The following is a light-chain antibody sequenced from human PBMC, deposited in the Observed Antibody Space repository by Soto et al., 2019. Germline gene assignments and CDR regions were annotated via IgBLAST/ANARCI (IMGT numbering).Light chain of an antibody. Sequence: QSALTQPASVSGSPGQSITISCTGTRHNVGGYNYVSWYQQHPGKAPKLIIFEVTNRPSGISDRFSSSKSGNTASLTISGLQADDESHYYCSSYTSSSTLVFGGGTKLTVL. V-gene: IGLV2-14*01. CDR1: RHNVGGYNY. CDR3: SSYTSSSTLV. J-gene: IGLJ2*01. CDR2: EVT.